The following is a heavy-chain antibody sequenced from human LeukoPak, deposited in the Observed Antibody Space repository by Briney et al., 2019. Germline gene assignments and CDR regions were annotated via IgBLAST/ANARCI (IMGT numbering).Heavy chain of an antibody. V-gene: IGHV4-34*01. Sequence: PSETLSLTCAVYGGSFSGYYWSWIRQPPGKGLEWIGEINHSGSTNYNPSLKSRVTISVDTSKNQFSLKLSSVTAADTAVYYCARVFFYLSWGTVQKGGRNWFDPWGQGTLVTVSS. CDR2: INHSGST. D-gene: IGHD1-26*01. CDR1: GGSFSGYY. CDR3: ARVFFYLSWGTVQKGGRNWFDP. J-gene: IGHJ5*02.